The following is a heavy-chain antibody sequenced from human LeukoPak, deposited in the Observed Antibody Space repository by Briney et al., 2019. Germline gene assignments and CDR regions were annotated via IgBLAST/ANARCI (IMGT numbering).Heavy chain of an antibody. V-gene: IGHV4-39*01. Sequence: SETLSLTCTVSGGSISSSSYYWGWIRQPPGKGLEWIGSIYYRGSTYYNPSLKSRVTISVDTSKNQFSLKLSSVTAADTAVYYCARAITMIVDAFDIWGQGTMVTVSS. CDR1: GGSISSSSYY. J-gene: IGHJ3*02. D-gene: IGHD3-22*01. CDR2: IYYRGST. CDR3: ARAITMIVDAFDI.